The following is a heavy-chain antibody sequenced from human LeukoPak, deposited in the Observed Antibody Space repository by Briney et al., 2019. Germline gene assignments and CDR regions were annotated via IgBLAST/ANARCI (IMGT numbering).Heavy chain of an antibody. CDR3: AKDHGEQQLVYYYFDY. J-gene: IGHJ4*02. Sequence: PGGSLRLSCAASGFNFDDYTMHWVRQAPGRGLEWVSLISGDGIGTYYADSVKGRFTISRDNSKNSLYLQMNSLRTDDTALYFCAKDHGEQQLVYYYFDYWGQGTLVTVSS. V-gene: IGHV3-43*01. CDR1: GFNFDDYT. D-gene: IGHD6-13*01. CDR2: ISGDGIGT.